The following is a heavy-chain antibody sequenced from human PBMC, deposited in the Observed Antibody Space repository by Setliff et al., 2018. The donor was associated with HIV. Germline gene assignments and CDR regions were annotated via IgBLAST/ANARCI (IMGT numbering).Heavy chain of an antibody. J-gene: IGHJ4*02. CDR1: GDSISSHY. CDR3: TRGPEGVAGGDY. V-gene: IGHV4-59*11. Sequence: SETLSLTCTVSGDSISSHYWNWIRQPPGKALEWIGYIHYSGSTNYNPSFKSRVTISVDRSKRQFSLNLSSVTAADTAIYYCTRGPEGVAGGDYWGQGILVTVSS. CDR2: IHYSGST. D-gene: IGHD3-3*01.